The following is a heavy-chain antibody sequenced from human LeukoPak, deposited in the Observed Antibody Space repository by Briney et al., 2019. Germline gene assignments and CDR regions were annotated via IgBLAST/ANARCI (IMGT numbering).Heavy chain of an antibody. Sequence: GGSLRLSCAASGFTFSSYSMTWVRQAPGKGLEWVSSISSSSSYIYYADSVKGRFTISRDNAKNSLYLQMNSLRAEDTAVYYCATLFPPSLKMATIPRASDYWGQGTLVTASS. J-gene: IGHJ4*02. CDR1: GFTFSSYS. D-gene: IGHD5-24*01. V-gene: IGHV3-21*01. CDR2: ISSSSSYI. CDR3: ATLFPPSLKMATIPRASDY.